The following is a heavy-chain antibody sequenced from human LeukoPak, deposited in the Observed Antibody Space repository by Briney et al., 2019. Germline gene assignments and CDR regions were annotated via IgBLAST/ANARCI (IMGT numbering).Heavy chain of an antibody. CDR1: GYTFTGYY. Sequence: ASVKVSCKASGYTFTGYYMHWVRQAPGQGLEWMGEIIPIFGTTNYAQKFQGRVTITADKSTSTAYMELSSLRSEDTAVYYCARGDGYSYGYRYFDYWGQGTLVTVSS. CDR3: ARGDGYSYGYRYFDY. V-gene: IGHV1-69*06. CDR2: IIPIFGTT. J-gene: IGHJ4*02. D-gene: IGHD5-18*01.